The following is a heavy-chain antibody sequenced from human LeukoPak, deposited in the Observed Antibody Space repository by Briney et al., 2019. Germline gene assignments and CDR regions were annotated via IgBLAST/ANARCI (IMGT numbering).Heavy chain of an antibody. D-gene: IGHD3-9*01. CDR3: ARLDYDILTGYYKFGNWFDP. Sequence: SETLSLTCTVSGGSISSSSYYWGWIRQPPGKGLEWIGSIYYSGSTYYNPSLKSRVTISVDTSKNQFSLKLSSVTAADTAVYYCARLDYDILTGYYKFGNWFDPWGQGTLVTVSS. CDR1: GGSISSSSYY. CDR2: IYYSGST. J-gene: IGHJ5*02. V-gene: IGHV4-39*01.